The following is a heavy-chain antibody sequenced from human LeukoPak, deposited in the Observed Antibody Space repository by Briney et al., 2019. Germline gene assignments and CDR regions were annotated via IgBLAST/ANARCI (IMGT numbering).Heavy chain of an antibody. D-gene: IGHD2-2*01. CDR2: ISSSSSYT. CDR1: GFTFSSYS. J-gene: IGHJ4*02. Sequence: GGSLRLSCAASGFTFSSYSMNWVRQAPGKGLEWVSSISSSSSYTYYADSVKGRFTISRDNAKNSLYLQMNSLRAEDTAVYYCARGGGYCSSTSCLYFDYWGQGTLVTVSS. CDR3: ARGGGYCSSTSCLYFDY. V-gene: IGHV3-21*01.